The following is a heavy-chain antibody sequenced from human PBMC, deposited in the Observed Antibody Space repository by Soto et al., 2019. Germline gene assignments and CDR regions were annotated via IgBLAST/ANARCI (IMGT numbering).Heavy chain of an antibody. D-gene: IGHD4-17*01. J-gene: IGHJ4*02. CDR3: AMTLYGDNVDY. Sequence: QVQLVQTGAEVKKHGASVTVSCKASGYTFTSYDINWVRQATGKGLDWMGWMNLNSGNTGYAQKFQGRVTMTRNTSISTAYISLSSLRSEDTAVYYCAMTLYGDNVDYWGQGSLVTVAS. V-gene: IGHV1-8*01. CDR1: GYTFTSYD. CDR2: MNLNSGNT.